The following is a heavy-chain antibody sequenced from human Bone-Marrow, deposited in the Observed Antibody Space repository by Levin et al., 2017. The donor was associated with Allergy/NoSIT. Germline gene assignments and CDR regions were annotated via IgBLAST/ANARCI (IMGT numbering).Heavy chain of an antibody. CDR3: AKVGSSDRFRDYYFMDI. Sequence: PGGSLRLSCAASGFTFSSYAMTWVRQAPGKGLEWVSGISGGGGSTVYADSVKGRFTISRDNSKDTLFLQMNSLRAEDTAIYFCAKVGSSDRFRDYYFMDIWGKGATVTVS. CDR2: ISGGGGST. J-gene: IGHJ6*03. CDR1: GFTFSSYA. V-gene: IGHV3-23*01. D-gene: IGHD3-3*01.